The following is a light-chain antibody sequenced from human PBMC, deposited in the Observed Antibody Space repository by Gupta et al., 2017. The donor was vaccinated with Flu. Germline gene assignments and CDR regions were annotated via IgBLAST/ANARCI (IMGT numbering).Light chain of an antibody. Sequence: VINSCSGGSSNIGSSLIYWSQHQLPETTPKLLMYRNEKRRSWVPDRFSASKYGTSASLAISGVLADDEADYYCAASDASMSAVVFGGGTKLTV. CDR1: SSNIGSSL. CDR2: RNE. V-gene: IGLV1-47*01. CDR3: AASDASMSAVV. J-gene: IGLJ2*01.